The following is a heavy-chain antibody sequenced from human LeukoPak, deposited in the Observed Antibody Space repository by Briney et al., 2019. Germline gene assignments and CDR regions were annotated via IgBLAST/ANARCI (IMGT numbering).Heavy chain of an antibody. J-gene: IGHJ4*02. D-gene: IGHD3-10*01. Sequence: SETLSLTCTVSGSSISSSSYYWGWIRQPPGKGLEWIGSIYYSGSTYYNPSLKSRVTISVDTSKNQFSLKLSSVTAADTAVYYCARIPFGLLWFGELRDYWGQGTLVTVSS. CDR1: GSSISSSSYY. CDR2: IYYSGST. CDR3: ARIPFGLLWFGELRDY. V-gene: IGHV4-39*07.